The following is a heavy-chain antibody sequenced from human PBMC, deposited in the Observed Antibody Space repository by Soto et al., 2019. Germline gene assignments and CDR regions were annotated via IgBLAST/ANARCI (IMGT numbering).Heavy chain of an antibody. CDR3: ATDLNVVVPAADYHPAYCYYAMDV. CDR2: IIPIFGTA. V-gene: IGHV1-69*13. CDR1: GGTFSSYA. Sequence: SVKVSCKASGGTFSSYAISWVRRAPGQGLEWMGGIIPIFGTANYAQKFQGRVTITADESTSTAYMELSSLRSEDTAVYYCATDLNVVVPAADYHPAYCYYAMDVWGEGTTVTVYS. J-gene: IGHJ6*04. D-gene: IGHD2-2*01.